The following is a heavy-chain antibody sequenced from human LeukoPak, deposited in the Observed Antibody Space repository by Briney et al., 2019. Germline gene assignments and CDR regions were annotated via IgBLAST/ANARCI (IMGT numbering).Heavy chain of an antibody. CDR1: GYSISSSNW. CDR2: IYYSGSI. D-gene: IGHD1-14*01. Sequence: SETLSLTCAASGYSISSSNWWGWIRQPPGKGLEWIGYIYYSGSIYYNPSLKSRVTMSVDTSKNQFSLKLSSVTAVDTAVYYCACNVYHYYMDVWGKGTTVTVSS. CDR3: ACNVYHYYMDV. V-gene: IGHV4-28*05. J-gene: IGHJ6*03.